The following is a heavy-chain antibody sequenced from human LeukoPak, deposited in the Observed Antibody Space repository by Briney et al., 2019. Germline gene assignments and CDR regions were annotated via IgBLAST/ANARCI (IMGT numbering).Heavy chain of an antibody. V-gene: IGHV3-33*08. CDR1: GFTFSSYA. Sequence: GGSLRLSCAASGFTFSSYAMTWVRQAPGKGLEWVAVIWYDGSNKYYADSVKGRFTISRDNSKNTLYLQMNSLRAEDTAVYYCAITSSGWYYFDYWGQGTLVTVPS. J-gene: IGHJ4*02. CDR3: AITSSGWYYFDY. CDR2: IWYDGSNK. D-gene: IGHD6-19*01.